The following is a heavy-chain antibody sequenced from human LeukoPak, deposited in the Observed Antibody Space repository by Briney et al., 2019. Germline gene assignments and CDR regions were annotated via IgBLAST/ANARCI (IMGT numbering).Heavy chain of an antibody. CDR3: ARDQNSIGYYYDSTFDY. V-gene: IGHV1-18*01. CDR1: GYTFTSYG. Sequence: ASVKVSCKASGYTFTSYGITWVRQAPGQGLEWMGWISVYSGNTNYAQKLQGRVTMTTDTSTSTAYMELRSLRSDDTAVYYCARDQNSIGYYYDSTFDYWGQGTLVTVSS. J-gene: IGHJ4*02. CDR2: ISVYSGNT. D-gene: IGHD3-22*01.